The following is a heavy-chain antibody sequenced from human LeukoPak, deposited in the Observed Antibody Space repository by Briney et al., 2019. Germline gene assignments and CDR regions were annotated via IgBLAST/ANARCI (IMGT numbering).Heavy chain of an antibody. Sequence: GASVKVSCKASGGTFSSYAISWVRQAPGQGLEWTGGIIPIFGTANYAQKFQGRVTITADESTSTAYMELSSLRSEDTAVYYCAGGSGSYYNPNFDYWGQGTLVTVSS. CDR2: IIPIFGTA. V-gene: IGHV1-69*13. J-gene: IGHJ4*02. CDR1: GGTFSSYA. D-gene: IGHD3-10*01. CDR3: AGGSGSYYNPNFDY.